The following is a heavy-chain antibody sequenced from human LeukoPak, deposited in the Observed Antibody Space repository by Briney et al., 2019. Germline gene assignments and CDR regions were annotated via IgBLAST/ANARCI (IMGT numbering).Heavy chain of an antibody. CDR3: ARTPQHSYYYYNMDV. D-gene: IGHD5-18*01. CDR2: IIPIFGTA. Sequence: SVKVSCKASGGTFSTHAITWVRQAPGQGLEWMGGIIPIFGTANYAQKFQDRVAITTDASTSTVYMELTSLRSEDTAVYYCARTPQHSYYYYNMDVWGKGTTVTVAS. CDR1: GGTFSTHA. V-gene: IGHV1-69*05. J-gene: IGHJ6*03.